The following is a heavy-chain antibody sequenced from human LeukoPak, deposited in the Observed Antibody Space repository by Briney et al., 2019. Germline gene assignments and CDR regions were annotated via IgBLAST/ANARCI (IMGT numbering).Heavy chain of an antibody. CDR3: ARDSGTTGEAKFDP. J-gene: IGHJ5*02. V-gene: IGHV4-39*07. Sequence: TFSSYSMNWVRQAPGKGLEWIGSFDYRGNTYYNPSLQSRVTISVDTSKSQFSLRLRSVTAADTAVYYCARDSGTTGEAKFDPWGQGTLVTVSS. CDR2: FDYRGNT. CDR1: TFSSYS. D-gene: IGHD3-10*01.